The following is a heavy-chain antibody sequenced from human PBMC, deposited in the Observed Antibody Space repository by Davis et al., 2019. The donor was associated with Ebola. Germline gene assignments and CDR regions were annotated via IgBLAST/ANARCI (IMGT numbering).Heavy chain of an antibody. CDR1: GFTVSSNY. J-gene: IGHJ6*02. CDR2: IYSGGST. CDR3: ATKTYYYYGMDV. Sequence: GESLKISCAASGFTVSSNYMSWVRQAPGKGLEWVSVIYSGGSTYYADSVKGRFTITRDNSKNTLYLQMNSLRTEDTAVYYCATKTYYYYGMDVWGQGTTVTVSS. V-gene: IGHV3-53*01.